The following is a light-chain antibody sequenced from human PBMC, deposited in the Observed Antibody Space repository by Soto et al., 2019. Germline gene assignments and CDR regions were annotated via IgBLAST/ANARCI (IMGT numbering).Light chain of an antibody. V-gene: IGKV3-11*01. Sequence: EIVLTQSPATLSLSPGERATLSCRASQSVSSYLAWYQQKPGQAPRLLIYGASNRATGIPARFSGSGSGTYFTLTISSLEPEDFAVYYCQQRSNSPLTFGQGTRLEIK. CDR2: GAS. J-gene: IGKJ5*01. CDR3: QQRSNSPLT. CDR1: QSVSSY.